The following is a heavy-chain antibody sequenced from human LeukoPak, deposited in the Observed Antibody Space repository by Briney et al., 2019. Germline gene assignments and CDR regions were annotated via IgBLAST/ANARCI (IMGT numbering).Heavy chain of an antibody. Sequence: GGSLRLSCEASGFTFNTYSMNWARQAPGKGLEWVSSIDSSGGYMFYADSVKSRFIISRDNAKDSLYLQMNSLRVEDTAVYYCLRGDRRDYWGQGTLVTVSS. CDR2: IDSSGGYM. V-gene: IGHV3-21*06. CDR1: GFTFNTYS. J-gene: IGHJ4*02. CDR3: LRGDRRDY.